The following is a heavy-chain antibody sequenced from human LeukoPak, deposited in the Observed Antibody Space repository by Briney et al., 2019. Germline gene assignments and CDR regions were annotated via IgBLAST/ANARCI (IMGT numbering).Heavy chain of an antibody. J-gene: IGHJ5*02. CDR3: TRLFTAINWIDP. CDR1: GGSIISGSYY. Sequence: SETLSLTCIVSGGSIISGSYYWGWIRQPPGTGLEWIGSIYYSGSTYYNPSLKSQVTISVDTSKNQFSLKLSSVTAADTAVYYCTRLFTAINWIDPWGQGTLVTVSS. D-gene: IGHD2-21*02. V-gene: IGHV4-39*01. CDR2: IYYSGST.